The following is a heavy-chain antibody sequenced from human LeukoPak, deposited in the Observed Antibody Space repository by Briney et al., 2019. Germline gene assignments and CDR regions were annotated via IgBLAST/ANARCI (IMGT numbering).Heavy chain of an antibody. CDR3: ARIAHSSSWTPFDY. J-gene: IGHJ4*02. Sequence: PGGSLRLSCAASGFTFRSYAMNWVRQAPGKGLEYVSAISSNGGSTYYADSVKGRFTISRDNSKNTLYLQMSSLRAEDTAVYYCARIAHSSSWTPFDYWGQGTLVTVSS. V-gene: IGHV3-64D*06. D-gene: IGHD6-13*01. CDR2: ISSNGGST. CDR1: GFTFRSYA.